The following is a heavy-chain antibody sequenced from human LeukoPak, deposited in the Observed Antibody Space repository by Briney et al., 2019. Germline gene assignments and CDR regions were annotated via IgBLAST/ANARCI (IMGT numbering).Heavy chain of an antibody. Sequence: GASVKVSCKASGYTFTSYYMHWVRQAPGQGLEWMGIINPSGGSTSYAQKFQGRVTMTRDTSTSTVYMELSSLRSEDTAVYYCARSAHVEGRDGYIFDYWGQGTLVTVSS. CDR3: ARSAHVEGRDGYIFDY. V-gene: IGHV1-46*01. J-gene: IGHJ4*02. CDR1: GYTFTSYY. CDR2: INPSGGST. D-gene: IGHD5-24*01.